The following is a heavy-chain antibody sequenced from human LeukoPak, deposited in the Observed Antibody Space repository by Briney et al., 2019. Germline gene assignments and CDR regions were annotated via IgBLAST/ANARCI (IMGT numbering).Heavy chain of an antibody. Sequence: SETLSLTCTVSGGSISSYYWSWIRQPPGKGLEWIGYIYTSGSTNYNPSLKSRVTISVDTSKNQFPLKLSSVTAADTAVYYCARQGVVPYYYMDVWGKGTTVTVSS. D-gene: IGHD3-3*01. J-gene: IGHJ6*03. CDR1: GGSISSYY. CDR3: ARQGVVPYYYMDV. CDR2: IYTSGST. V-gene: IGHV4-4*09.